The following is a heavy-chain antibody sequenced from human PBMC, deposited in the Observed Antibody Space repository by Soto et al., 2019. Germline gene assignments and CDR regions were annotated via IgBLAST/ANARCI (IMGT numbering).Heavy chain of an antibody. J-gene: IGHJ3*02. V-gene: IGHV4-34*01. CDR1: GGSFSGYY. D-gene: IGHD6-19*01. CDR3: ASYISYPGIAVAGTGGAFDI. Sequence: SETLSLTCAVYGGSFSGYYWSWIRQPPGKGLEWVGEINHSGSTNYNPSLKRRVTISVDTSKNQFTLKLTSVTAADTGVYYCASYISYPGIAVAGTGGAFDIWGQGTMVTVSS. CDR2: INHSGST.